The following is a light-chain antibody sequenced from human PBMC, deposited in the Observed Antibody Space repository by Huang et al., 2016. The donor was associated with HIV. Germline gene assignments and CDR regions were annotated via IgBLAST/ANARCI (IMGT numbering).Light chain of an antibody. Sequence: EIVLTQSPATLSLSPGERATLSCRASQSVDRYLAWSQHKPGQAPRLLIHDASNRATGIPARFSGSGSETDFTLTISSLEPEDFAVYYCHQRSNWPQTFGQGTKVEIK. J-gene: IGKJ2*01. CDR3: HQRSNWPQT. CDR2: DAS. CDR1: QSVDRY. V-gene: IGKV3-11*01.